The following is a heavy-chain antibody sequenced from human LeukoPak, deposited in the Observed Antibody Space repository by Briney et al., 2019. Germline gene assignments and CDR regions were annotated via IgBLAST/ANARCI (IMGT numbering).Heavy chain of an antibody. D-gene: IGHD1-26*01. CDR2: ISSSGSTI. CDR1: GFTFSDYY. Sequence: PGGSLRLSCAASGFTFSDYYMSWIRQAPGKGLEWVSYISSSGSTIYYADSAKGRFTISRDNAKNSLYLQMNSLRAEDTAVYYCARAYSGSYYYFDYWGQGTLVTVSS. J-gene: IGHJ4*02. V-gene: IGHV3-11*01. CDR3: ARAYSGSYYYFDY.